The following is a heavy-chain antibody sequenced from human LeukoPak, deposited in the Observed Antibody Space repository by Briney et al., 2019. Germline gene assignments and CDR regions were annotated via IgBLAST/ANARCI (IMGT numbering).Heavy chain of an antibody. CDR1: GYTFTGYY. D-gene: IGHD6-19*01. V-gene: IGHV1-2*02. Sequence: ASVKVSCKASGYTFTGYYMHWVRQAPGQGLEWMGWINPNSGGTNYAQKFQGRVTMTRDTSISTAYMELSRLRSDDTAVYYCARVRIAVAGKYCFDYWGQGTLVTVSS. CDR3: ARVRIAVAGKYCFDY. J-gene: IGHJ4*02. CDR2: INPNSGGT.